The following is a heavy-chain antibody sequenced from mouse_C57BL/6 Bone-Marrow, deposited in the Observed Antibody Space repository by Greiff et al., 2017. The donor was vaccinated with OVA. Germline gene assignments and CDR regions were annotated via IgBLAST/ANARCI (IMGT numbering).Heavy chain of an antibody. Sequence: EVQVVESGGGLVQPKGSLKLSCAASGFSFNTYAMNWVRQAPGKGLEWVARIRSKSNNYATYYADSVKDRFTISRDDSESMLYLQMNNLKTEDTAMYYCVRQGDYDGWFAYWGQGTLVTVSA. J-gene: IGHJ3*01. CDR1: GFSFNTYA. V-gene: IGHV10-1*01. CDR2: IRSKSNNYAT. D-gene: IGHD2-4*01. CDR3: VRQGDYDGWFAY.